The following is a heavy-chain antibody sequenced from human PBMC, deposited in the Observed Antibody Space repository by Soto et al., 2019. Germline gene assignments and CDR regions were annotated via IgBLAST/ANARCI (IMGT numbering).Heavy chain of an antibody. J-gene: IGHJ4*02. D-gene: IGHD2-15*01. CDR3: ASVVVGATRQTGSDH. V-gene: IGHV4-39*01. CDR1: HGSITSGDYF. CDR2: VHSSGGT. Sequence: ETLSLTCTVSHGSITSGDYFWAWIRQPPGKGLEFIGSVHSSGGTYYSPSLKSRASISIDKSKNQFSLKLTSVNAGDTAVYFCASVVVGATRQTGSDHWCQGTLVTVSS.